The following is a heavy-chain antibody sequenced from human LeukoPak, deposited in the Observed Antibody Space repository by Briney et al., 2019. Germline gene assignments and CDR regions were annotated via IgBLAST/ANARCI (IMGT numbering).Heavy chain of an antibody. V-gene: IGHV1-69*01. Sequence: EASVKVSCKASGGTFSSYAISWVRQAPGQGLEWMGGIIPIFGTANYAQKFQGRVTITADESTSTAYMELSSLRSEDTAVYYCARAFRGPYYYYGMDVWGQGTTVTVSS. J-gene: IGHJ6*02. CDR1: GGTFSSYA. CDR3: ARAFRGPYYYYGMDV. D-gene: IGHD2-15*01. CDR2: IIPIFGTA.